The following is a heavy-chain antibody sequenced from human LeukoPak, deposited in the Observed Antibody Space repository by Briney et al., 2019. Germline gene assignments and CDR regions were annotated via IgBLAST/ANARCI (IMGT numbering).Heavy chain of an antibody. D-gene: IGHD3-22*01. CDR3: AKEDYYDSSGYSDY. V-gene: IGHV3-23*01. CDR1: GFTFSSYA. J-gene: IGHJ4*02. CDR2: ISGSGGST. Sequence: GGSLRLSCAASGFTFSSYAMSWVRQAPEKGLELVSAISGSGGSTYYADSVKGRFTISTDNSKNTLYLQMNSLRAEDTAVYYCAKEDYYDSSGYSDYWGQGTLVTVSS.